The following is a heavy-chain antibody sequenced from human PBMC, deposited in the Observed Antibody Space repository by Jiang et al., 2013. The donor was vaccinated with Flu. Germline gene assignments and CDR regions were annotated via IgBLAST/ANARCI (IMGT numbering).Heavy chain of an antibody. D-gene: IGHD2-8*01. CDR2: IYPGDSDT. Sequence: GAEVKKPGESLKISCKASGYSFTSYWIGWVRQKPGKGLEWMGIIYPGDSDTKYSPSFRGQVTISADKSINTAYLHWSSLKASDTAMYFCARTPRGANEGPLVLDVWGLGTMVTVSS. CDR3: ARTPRGANEGPLVLDV. CDR1: GYSFTSYW. J-gene: IGHJ6*02. V-gene: IGHV5-51*03.